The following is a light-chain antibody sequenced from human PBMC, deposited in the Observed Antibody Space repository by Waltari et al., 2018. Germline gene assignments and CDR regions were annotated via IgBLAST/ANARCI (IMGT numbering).Light chain of an antibody. V-gene: IGLV2-14*01. CDR1: SSDVGGYNY. Sequence: QSALTQPASVSGSPGQSITISCSGTSSDVGGYNYVSWYQHHPGTAPKRMIYEVGNRPSGVANRFSGSTSGNTASLTSSGLQAEDEADYYCSSYTSSVTWVFGGGTKLTVL. CDR3: SSYTSSVTWV. CDR2: EVG. J-gene: IGLJ2*01.